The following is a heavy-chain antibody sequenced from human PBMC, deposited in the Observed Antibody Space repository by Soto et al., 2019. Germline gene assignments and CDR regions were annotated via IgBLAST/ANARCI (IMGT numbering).Heavy chain of an antibody. CDR1: GGSISSGGYY. D-gene: IGHD1-1*01. CDR2: IYYSGST. Sequence: QVQLQESGPGLVKPSQTLSLTCTVSGGSISSGGYYWSWIRQHPGKGLEWIGYIYYSGSTYYNPSHQSRVTISVDTSKIQFSLKLSSVTAADTAVYYCARGLEPLYFDYWGQGTLVTVSS. CDR3: ARGLEPLYFDY. J-gene: IGHJ4*02. V-gene: IGHV4-31*03.